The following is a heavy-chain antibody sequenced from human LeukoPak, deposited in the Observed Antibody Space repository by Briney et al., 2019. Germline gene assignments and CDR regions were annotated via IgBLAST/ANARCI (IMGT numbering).Heavy chain of an antibody. J-gene: IGHJ4*02. CDR1: GYTLTGYY. V-gene: IGHV1-2*02. CDR2: SNTNSGGT. Sequence: GASGRLCCKASGYTLTGYYMHGVRQARGQGLEWRGWSNTNSGGTNYAQKFEGRVSMTRATSMSTAYMGLSSLRSDDTAQYHCARPLHGAASVALTPNPLDYWGQGTLVTVSS. CDR3: ARPLHGAASVALTPNPLDY. D-gene: IGHD4-23*01.